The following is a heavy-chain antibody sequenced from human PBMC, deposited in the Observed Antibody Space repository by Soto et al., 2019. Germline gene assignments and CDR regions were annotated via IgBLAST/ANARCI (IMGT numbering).Heavy chain of an antibody. CDR1: GFTLSRYA. D-gene: IGHD3-3*01. CDR3: ARVGNEEYDFWGRGMDV. Sequence: QVQLVESGGGVVQPGRSLRLSCVASGFTLSRYAMHWVRQAPGKGLEWVAVISFDGTNKYYADSVKGRFTFSSDNSKNTLYLQMSSLNPQDTAAYFCARVGNEEYDFWGRGMDVWGHGTTVTVSS. J-gene: IGHJ6*02. V-gene: IGHV3-30-3*01. CDR2: ISFDGTNK.